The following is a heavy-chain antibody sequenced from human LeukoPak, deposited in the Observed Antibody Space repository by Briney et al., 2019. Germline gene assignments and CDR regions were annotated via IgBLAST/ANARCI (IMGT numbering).Heavy chain of an antibody. CDR1: GGSISSHY. J-gene: IGHJ4*02. CDR3: ARVSNSWLQLYFDY. D-gene: IGHD5-24*01. V-gene: IGHV4-59*11. CDR2: IYYSGST. Sequence: SETLSLTCTVSGGSISSHYWSWIRQPPGKGLEWIGYIYYSGSTNYNPSLKSRVTISVDTSKNQFSLKLSSVTAADTAVYYCARVSNSWLQLYFDYWGQGPLVTVSS.